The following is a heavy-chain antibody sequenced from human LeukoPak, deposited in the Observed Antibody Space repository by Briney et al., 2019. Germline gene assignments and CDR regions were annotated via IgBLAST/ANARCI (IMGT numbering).Heavy chain of an antibody. CDR1: GGTFSSYA. CDR3: ARVRPGDYYDSSGYWGWFDP. CDR2: ISGYNGNT. Sequence: GSSVKVSCKASGGTFSSYAISWVRQAPGQGLEWMGWISGYNGNTNYAQKLQGRVTMTTDTSTSTAYMELRSLKSDDTAVYYCARVRPGDYYDSSGYWGWFDPWGQGTLVTVSS. J-gene: IGHJ5*02. D-gene: IGHD3-22*01. V-gene: IGHV1-18*01.